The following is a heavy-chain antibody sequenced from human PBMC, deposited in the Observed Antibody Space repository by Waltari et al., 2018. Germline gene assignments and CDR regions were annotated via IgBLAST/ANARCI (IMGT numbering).Heavy chain of an antibody. CDR2: VEPEDGET. J-gene: IGHJ4*02. CDR1: GYTFPDYY. Sequence: EVQLVQSGAEVKQPGATVTISRKASGYTFPDYYMHWGHQAPGTGLEWMGRVEPEDGETIYAEKVQGRGTITADTSTDTADMELSSLRSEDTAGYYFATHALPHSSSWYYFDYWGQGTLVTVSS. D-gene: IGHD6-13*01. V-gene: IGHV1-69-2*01. CDR3: ATHALPHSSSWYYFDY.